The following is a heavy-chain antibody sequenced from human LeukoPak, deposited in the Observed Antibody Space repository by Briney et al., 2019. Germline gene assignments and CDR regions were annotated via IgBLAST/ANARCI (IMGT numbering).Heavy chain of an antibody. D-gene: IGHD2-15*01. V-gene: IGHV3-48*01. CDR3: ARSAYYYYYMDV. CDR2: ISSSSSTI. J-gene: IGHJ6*03. Sequence: GGSLRLSCAASGFTFSSYSMNWVRQAPGKGLEWVSYISSSSSTIYYADSVKGRFTISRDNAKNSLYLQMNSLRAEDTAVYYCARSAYYYYYMDVWGKGTTVTVSS. CDR1: GFTFSSYS.